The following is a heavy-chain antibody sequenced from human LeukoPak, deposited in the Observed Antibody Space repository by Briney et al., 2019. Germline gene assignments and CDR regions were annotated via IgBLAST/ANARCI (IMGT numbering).Heavy chain of an antibody. D-gene: IGHD3-10*02. CDR2: INPNSGGT. Sequence: ASVKVSCKASGYTFTSHYMHWVRQAPGQGLEWMGWINPNSGGTNYAQKFQGRVTMTRDTSISTAYMELSRLRSDDTAVYYCARVALFGDYDYYYMDVWGKGTTVTISS. CDR3: ARVALFGDYDYYYMDV. J-gene: IGHJ6*03. CDR1: GYTFTSHY. V-gene: IGHV1-2*02.